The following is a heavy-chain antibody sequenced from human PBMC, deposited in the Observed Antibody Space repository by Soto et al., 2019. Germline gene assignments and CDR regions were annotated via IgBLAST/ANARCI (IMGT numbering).Heavy chain of an antibody. CDR3: ARMIVEMAFDI. Sequence: SETLSLTCTVSGGSISSGDYYWSWIRQPPGKGLEWIGYIYYSGSTYYNPSLKSRVTISVDTSKNQFSLKLSSVTAADTAVYYCARMIVEMAFDIWGQGTMVPVSS. J-gene: IGHJ3*02. V-gene: IGHV4-30-4*01. CDR2: IYYSGST. D-gene: IGHD3-22*01. CDR1: GGSISSGDYY.